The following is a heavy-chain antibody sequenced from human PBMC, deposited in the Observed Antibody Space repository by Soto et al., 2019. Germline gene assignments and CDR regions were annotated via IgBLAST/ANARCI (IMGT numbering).Heavy chain of an antibody. Sequence: ASVKVSCKASGGTFSSYAISWVRQAPGQGLEWMGGIIPIFGTANYAQKFQGRVTITADESTSTAYMELSSLRSEDTAVYYCARPRIAAAGNWFDPWGQGTLVTVSS. CDR1: GGTFSSYA. V-gene: IGHV1-69*13. CDR3: ARPRIAAAGNWFDP. CDR2: IIPIFGTA. J-gene: IGHJ5*02. D-gene: IGHD6-13*01.